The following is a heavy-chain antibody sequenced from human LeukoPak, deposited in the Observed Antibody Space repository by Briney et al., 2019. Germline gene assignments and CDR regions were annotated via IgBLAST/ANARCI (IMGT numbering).Heavy chain of an antibody. CDR1: GFTFSSYS. Sequence: GGSLRLSCAASGFTFSSYSVNWVRQAPGKGLEWVSYISSSSSTIYYADSVKGRFTISRDNAKNSLYLQMNSLRDEDTAVYYCVRRSGYSSGWIFDYWGQGTLVTVSS. CDR3: VRRSGYSSGWIFDY. V-gene: IGHV3-48*02. D-gene: IGHD6-19*01. J-gene: IGHJ4*02. CDR2: ISSSSSTI.